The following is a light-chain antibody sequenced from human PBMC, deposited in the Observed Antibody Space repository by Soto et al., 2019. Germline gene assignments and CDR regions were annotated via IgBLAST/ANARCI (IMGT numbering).Light chain of an antibody. CDR3: QQYGSSPGDT. J-gene: IGKJ5*01. CDR1: QSVSSSY. CDR2: GAS. Sequence: EIVLTQSPGTLSLSPGERATLSCRASQSVSSSYLAWYQQKPGQAPRLLIYGASSRATGIPDRFSGSGSGTDFTLTISRLEPEDFAVYYCQQYGSSPGDTFGQETRLEIK. V-gene: IGKV3-20*01.